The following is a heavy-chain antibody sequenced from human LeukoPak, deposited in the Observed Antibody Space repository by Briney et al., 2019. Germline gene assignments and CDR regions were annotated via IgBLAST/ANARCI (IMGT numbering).Heavy chain of an antibody. V-gene: IGHV1-46*01. Sequence: VASVKVSCKASGYTFTSYYMHWVRQAPGQGLEWMGIINPSGGSTSYAQKFQGRVTMTRDTSTSTVCMELSSLRSEDTAVYYCARVSRPANSYYDSSGFDYWGQGTLVTVSS. CDR3: ARVSRPANSYYDSSGFDY. CDR1: GYTFTSYY. D-gene: IGHD3-22*01. J-gene: IGHJ4*02. CDR2: INPSGGST.